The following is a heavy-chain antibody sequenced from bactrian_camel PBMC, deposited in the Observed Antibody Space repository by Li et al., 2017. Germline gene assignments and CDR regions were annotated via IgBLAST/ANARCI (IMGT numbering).Heavy chain of an antibody. D-gene: IGHD6*01. J-gene: IGHJ4*01. CDR2: ITIEGGT. Sequence: QLVESGGGLVQAGGSLRLSCTASGSTPDDSDMGWYRQAPGSECELISTITIEGGTHYADSVKGRFTISRDDAKNTLYLQMNNLIPEDTALYYCATGYGSSSLSNPRGQGTQVTVS. V-gene: IGHV3S53*01. CDR3: ATGYGSSSLSNP. CDR1: GSTPDDSD.